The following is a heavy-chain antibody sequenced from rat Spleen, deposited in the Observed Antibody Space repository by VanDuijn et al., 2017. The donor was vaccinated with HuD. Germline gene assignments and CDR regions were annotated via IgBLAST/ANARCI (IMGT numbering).Heavy chain of an antibody. J-gene: IGHJ2*01. V-gene: IGHV5-7*01. D-gene: IGHD1-11*01. CDR1: GFTFSDYN. CDR2: ISYDGSRT. CDR3: ARRYDFDY. Sequence: EVQLVESGGGLVQPGRSLKLSCAASGFTFSDYNMAWVRQAPKKGLEWVATISYDGSRTYYRDSVKGRFTISRDNAKSTLYLQMDSLRSEDTATYYCARRYDFDYWGQGVMVTVSS.